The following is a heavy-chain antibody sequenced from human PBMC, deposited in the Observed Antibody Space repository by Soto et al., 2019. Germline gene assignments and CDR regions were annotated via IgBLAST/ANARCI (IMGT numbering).Heavy chain of an antibody. CDR1: GSSIGSSNW. V-gene: IGHV4-28*03. Sequence: SETLSVTCAVSGSSIGSSNWWGWIRQPPGQGLGWIGYIYYSGSTYYNPSLKSRVTISVDTSKNQISLKLTSPTAADTAVYYCARGVGSSPPQYWGRGTLVTGSS. CDR2: IYYSGST. D-gene: IGHD1-26*01. CDR3: ARGVGSSPPQY. J-gene: IGHJ4*02.